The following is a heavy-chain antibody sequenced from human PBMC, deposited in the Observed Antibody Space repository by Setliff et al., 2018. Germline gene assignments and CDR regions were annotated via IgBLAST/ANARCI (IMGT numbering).Heavy chain of an antibody. CDR3: ARHPPPPNYFDIGALDS. J-gene: IGHJ4*02. CDR2: VIPVLDIT. V-gene: IGHV1-69*02. Sequence: ASVKVSCKASGGPLNSYSFSWVRQAPGQGLEWMGRVIPVLDITRYSQKFQGRVTITADKSTGIIYMELTSLRSDDTAVYYCARHPPPPNYFDIGALDSWGQGTLVTVSS. D-gene: IGHD3-22*01. CDR1: GGPLNSYS.